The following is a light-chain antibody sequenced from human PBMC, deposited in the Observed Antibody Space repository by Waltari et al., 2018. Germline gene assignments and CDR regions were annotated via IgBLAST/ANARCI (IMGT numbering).Light chain of an antibody. CDR1: QSVSSN. V-gene: IGKV3-15*01. CDR2: GAS. CDR3: QQYNNWPRWT. Sequence: DIVMTQSPATLSVSPGERATLSCRASQSVSSNLAWYQQKPGQAPRLIIYGASTRATGIPARFSGSGSGTAFTLTISSLQSEDFAVYYCQQYNNWPRWTFGQGTKVEIK. J-gene: IGKJ1*01.